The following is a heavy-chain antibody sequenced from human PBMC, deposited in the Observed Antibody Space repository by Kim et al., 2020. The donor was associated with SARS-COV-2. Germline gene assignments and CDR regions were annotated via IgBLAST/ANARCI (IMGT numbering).Heavy chain of an antibody. CDR1: GFTFSAYG. Sequence: GGSLRLSCAASGFTFSAYGLAWVRQAPGKGLEWVSSIGGSGDNIAYADSVKGRFIVSTDASKNVLFLQMNSLRAEDTATYYCAQKIRGPYPFDYWGQGTLVSVSS. CDR3: AQKIRGPYPFDY. V-gene: IGHV3-23*01. CDR2: IGGSGDNI. J-gene: IGHJ4*02. D-gene: IGHD3-10*01.